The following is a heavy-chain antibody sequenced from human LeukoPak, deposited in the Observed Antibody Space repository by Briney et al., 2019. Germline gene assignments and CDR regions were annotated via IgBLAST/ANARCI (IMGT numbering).Heavy chain of an antibody. D-gene: IGHD6-13*01. Sequence: ASVKVSCKASGGTFSSYAISWMRQAPGQGLEWMGGLIPIFGTAKYAQKLQGRVTITADESTSTAYMELSSLRSEDTAVYYCAREPGIAAAGPTAYFDYWGQGTLVTVSS. CDR3: AREPGIAAAGPTAYFDY. CDR1: GGTFSSYA. J-gene: IGHJ4*02. CDR2: LIPIFGTA. V-gene: IGHV1-69*01.